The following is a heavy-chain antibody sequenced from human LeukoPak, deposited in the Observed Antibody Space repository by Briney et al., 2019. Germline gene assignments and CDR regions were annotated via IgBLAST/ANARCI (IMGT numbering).Heavy chain of an antibody. V-gene: IGHV3-53*01. CDR2: IYSGGST. Sequence: PGGSLRLSCAASGFTVSSNYMSWVRQAPGKGLEWVSVIYSGGSTYCADSVKGRFTISRDNSKNTLYLQMNSLRAEDTAVYYCAREAGQVVPAANHLFDPWGQGTLVTVSS. J-gene: IGHJ5*02. CDR1: GFTVSSNY. CDR3: AREAGQVVPAANHLFDP. D-gene: IGHD2-2*01.